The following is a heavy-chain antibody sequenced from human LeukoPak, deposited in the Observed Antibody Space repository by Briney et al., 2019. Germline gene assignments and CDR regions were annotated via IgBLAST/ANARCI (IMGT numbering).Heavy chain of an antibody. V-gene: IGHV3-23*01. D-gene: IGHD3-10*01. CDR3: AKAGGSGSYGLQYYYYMDV. J-gene: IGHJ6*03. CDR2: ISGSGGST. Sequence: PGGSLRLSCAASGFTFSSCAMSWVRQAPGKGLEWVSAISGSGGSTYYADSVKGRFTISRDNSKNTLYLQMNSLRAEDTALYYCAKAGGSGSYGLQYYYYMDVWGKGTTVTVSS. CDR1: GFTFSSCA.